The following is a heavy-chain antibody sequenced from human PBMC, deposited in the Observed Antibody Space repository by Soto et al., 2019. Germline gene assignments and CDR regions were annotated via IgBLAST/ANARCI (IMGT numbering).Heavy chain of an antibody. CDR1: GGSISAYY. CDR3: AREALYGGSSNALDI. CDR2: VDSSGNT. D-gene: IGHD4-17*01. Sequence: QVQLQESGPGLVKPSETLSLTCTVSGGSISAYYWNWIRQPPGKGLEWIGYVDSSGNTDYNPSLKSRVTLSVDSSKNQFSLKLNSLTAADTAVYYCAREALYGGSSNALDIWGQGTTVTVSS. V-gene: IGHV4-59*01. J-gene: IGHJ3*02.